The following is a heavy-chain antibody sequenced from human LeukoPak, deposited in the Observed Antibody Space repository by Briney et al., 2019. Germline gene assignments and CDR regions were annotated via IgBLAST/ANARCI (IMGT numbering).Heavy chain of an antibody. CDR2: ISAYNGNT. J-gene: IGHJ6*02. Sequence: ASVKVFCKASGYTFTSYGISWVRQAPGQGLEWMGWISAYNGNTNYAQKLQGRVTMTTDTSTSTAYMELRSLRSDDTAVYYCARGWRVNCSGGSCYSSYYYYGMDVWGQGTTVTVSS. CDR3: ARGWRVNCSGGSCYSSYYYYGMDV. V-gene: IGHV1-18*01. D-gene: IGHD2-15*01. CDR1: GYTFTSYG.